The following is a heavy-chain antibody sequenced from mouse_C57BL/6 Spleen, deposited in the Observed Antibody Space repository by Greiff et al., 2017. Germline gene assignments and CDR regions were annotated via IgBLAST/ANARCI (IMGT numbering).Heavy chain of an antibody. CDR3: ATSQTAQATSGFAY. Sequence: VKVVESGPGLVAPSQSLSITCTVSGFSLTSYGVDWVRQSPGKGLEWLGVIWGVGSTNYNSALKSRLSISKDNSKSQVFLKMNSLQTDDTAMYYCATSQTAQATSGFAYWGQGTLVTVSA. V-gene: IGHV2-6*01. CDR1: GFSLTSYG. D-gene: IGHD3-2*02. J-gene: IGHJ3*01. CDR2: IWGVGST.